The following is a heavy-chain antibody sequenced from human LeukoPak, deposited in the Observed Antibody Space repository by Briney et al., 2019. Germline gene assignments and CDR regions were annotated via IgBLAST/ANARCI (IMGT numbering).Heavy chain of an antibody. V-gene: IGHV4-34*01. CDR2: INHSGST. Sequence: SETLSLTCAVYGGSFSGYYWSWIRQPPGKGLEWIGEINHSGSTNYNPSLKSRVTISVDTSKNQFSLKLGSVTAADTAVYYCARVPIDYYDSSGYYWGQGTLVTVSS. CDR1: GGSFSGYY. CDR3: ARVPIDYYDSSGYY. D-gene: IGHD3-22*01. J-gene: IGHJ4*02.